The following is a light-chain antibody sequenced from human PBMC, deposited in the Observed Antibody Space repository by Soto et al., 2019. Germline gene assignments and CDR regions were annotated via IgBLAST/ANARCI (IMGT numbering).Light chain of an antibody. Sequence: DIQMTQSPSSLSASVGDRVTLTCQASQDIRNSLNWYQQKPGKAPDLLIYGASNLETGVPSRFSGCGSGTAFSLSITYLQPEDFATYYCHQYGGLPLTFGGGTQVEI. CDR1: QDIRNS. J-gene: IGKJ4*01. V-gene: IGKV1-33*01. CDR3: HQYGGLPLT. CDR2: GAS.